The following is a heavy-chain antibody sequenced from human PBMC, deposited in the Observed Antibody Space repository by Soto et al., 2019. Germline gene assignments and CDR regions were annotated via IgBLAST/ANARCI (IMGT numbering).Heavy chain of an antibody. CDR3: ARARCSSSSCRANCDN. V-gene: IGHV4-34*01. Sequence: QVQLQQWGAGLLKPSETLSLTCAVYGGSFSGYYWSWLRQPPGKGLEWIGEINHSGSTNYNPSLKGRVTVSPDTSKNQFSLRLGSVTAADTAVYYCARARCSSSSCRANCDNWGQGTLVTVSS. J-gene: IGHJ4*02. CDR1: GGSFSGYY. CDR2: INHSGST. D-gene: IGHD2-15*01.